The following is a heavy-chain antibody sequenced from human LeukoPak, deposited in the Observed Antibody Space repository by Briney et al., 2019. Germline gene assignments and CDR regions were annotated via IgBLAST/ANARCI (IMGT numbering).Heavy chain of an antibody. J-gene: IGHJ1*01. CDR3: ARDLDNGEYTYGCHDA. CDR2: ISRSGRVT. CDR1: GFNFNSYE. D-gene: IGHD5-18*01. Sequence: GGSLRLSCAVSGFNFNSYEMTWVRQAPGKGLEWASYISRSGRVTHYADSVRSGFTIARDDAKNTLYLAMNRLRPPDTDVFFCARDLDNGEYTYGCHDAWGQGSLVTVPS. V-gene: IGHV3-48*03.